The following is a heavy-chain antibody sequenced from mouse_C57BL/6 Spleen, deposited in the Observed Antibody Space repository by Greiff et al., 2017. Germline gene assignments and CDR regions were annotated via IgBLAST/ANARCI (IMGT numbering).Heavy chain of an antibody. D-gene: IGHD2-3*01. CDR3: AREEWLLPYAMDY. CDR1: GYTFTDYN. V-gene: IGHV1-22*01. CDR2: INPNNGGT. J-gene: IGHJ4*01. Sequence: EVKLMESGPELVKPGASVKMSCKASGYTFTDYNMHWVKQSHGKSLEWIGYINPNNGGTSYTQKFKGKATLTVNKTSSTAYMDLRSLTSEKSAVYYCAREEWLLPYAMDYWGQGTSVTVSS.